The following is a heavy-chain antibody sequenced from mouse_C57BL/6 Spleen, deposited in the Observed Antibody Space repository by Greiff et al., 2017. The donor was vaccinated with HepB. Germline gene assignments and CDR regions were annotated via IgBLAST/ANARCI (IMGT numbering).Heavy chain of an antibody. Sequence: EVNLVESGGGLVQPGGSLSLSCAASGFTFTDYYMSWVRQPPGKALEWLGFIRNKANGYTTEYSASVKGRFTISRDNSQSILYLPINALRARNIDTYYFAKCYYYGSSYYPFDYWGQGTTRTVSS. V-gene: IGHV7-3*01. CDR3: AKCYYYGSSYYPFDY. CDR2: IRNKANGYTT. D-gene: IGHD1-1*01. J-gene: IGHJ2*01. CDR1: GFTFTDYY.